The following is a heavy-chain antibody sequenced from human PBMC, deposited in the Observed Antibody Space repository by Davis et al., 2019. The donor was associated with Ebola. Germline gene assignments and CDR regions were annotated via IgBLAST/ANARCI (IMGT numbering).Heavy chain of an antibody. CDR2: IYYSGST. V-gene: IGHV4-61*01. D-gene: IGHD1-26*01. Sequence: SETLSLTCTVSGGSISSSSYYWSWIRQPPGKGLEWIGYIYYSGSTNYNPSLKSRVTISVDTSKNQFSLKLSSVTAADTAVYYCARVGATTGVDYWGQGTLVTVSS. CDR3: ARVGATTGVDY. CDR1: GGSISSSSYY. J-gene: IGHJ4*02.